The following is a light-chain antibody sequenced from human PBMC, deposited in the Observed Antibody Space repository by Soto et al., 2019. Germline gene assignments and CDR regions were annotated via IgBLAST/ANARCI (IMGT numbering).Light chain of an antibody. J-gene: IGKJ1*01. CDR1: QSISNY. Sequence: DIQMTQSPSSLSASVGDRVTITCRASQSISNYLNWYQQKPGKAPKLLIYDASSLQSGDPSRFSGSGSGTDFTLTISSLQPEDFATYYCQQRHSTWWTFGQGTKVEIK. CDR3: QQRHSTWWT. CDR2: DAS. V-gene: IGKV1-39*01.